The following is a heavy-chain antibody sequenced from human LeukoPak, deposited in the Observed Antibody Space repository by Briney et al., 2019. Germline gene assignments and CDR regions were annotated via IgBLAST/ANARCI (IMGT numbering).Heavy chain of an antibody. CDR2: IYTGGNT. D-gene: IGHD6-19*01. V-gene: IGHV3-53*01. Sequence: PGGSLRLSCAASGFTVDSNYLSWVRQAPGKGLEWVSTIYTGGNTYYAASVKGRFTISRDFSKNTVFLHMNSLRAEDMAVYYCAREDSGWYYYYYYGMDVWGQGTTVTVSS. J-gene: IGHJ6*02. CDR3: AREDSGWYYYYYYGMDV. CDR1: GFTVDSNY.